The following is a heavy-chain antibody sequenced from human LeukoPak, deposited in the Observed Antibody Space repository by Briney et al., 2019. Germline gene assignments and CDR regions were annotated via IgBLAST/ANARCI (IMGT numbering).Heavy chain of an antibody. Sequence: ASVKVSCKASGYTFTSYDINWVRQAPGQGLEWMGWISAYNGNTNYAQNLQGRVTMTTDTSTSTAYMELRSLRSDDTAVYYCARVPHYYDSSGYFGNAFDIWGQGTMVTVSS. J-gene: IGHJ3*02. CDR1: GYTFTSYD. CDR2: ISAYNGNT. D-gene: IGHD3-22*01. V-gene: IGHV1-18*01. CDR3: ARVPHYYDSSGYFGNAFDI.